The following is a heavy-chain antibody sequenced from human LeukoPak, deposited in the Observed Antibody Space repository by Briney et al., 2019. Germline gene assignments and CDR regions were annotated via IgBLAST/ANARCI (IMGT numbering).Heavy chain of an antibody. J-gene: IGHJ4*02. CDR2: IKQDGSEK. CDR3: ASTGSG. CDR1: GFTFSNYW. V-gene: IGHV3-7*01. Sequence: GGSLRLSCAASGFTFSNYWMSWVRQAPGKGLEWVANIKQDGSEKYYVDSVKGRFSISRDNAKNSVYLQMNSLRGEDTAVYYCASTGSGWGQGTLVTVSS. D-gene: IGHD3-10*01.